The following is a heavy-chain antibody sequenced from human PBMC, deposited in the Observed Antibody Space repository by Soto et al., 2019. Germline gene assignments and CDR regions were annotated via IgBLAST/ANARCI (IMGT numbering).Heavy chain of an antibody. J-gene: IGHJ4*02. CDR2: IKSKTDGGTT. D-gene: IGHD4-17*01. Sequence: GSPRLCSAACGVTVCNAWMGGVCKAPGKGLEWVGRIKSKTDGGTTDYAAPVKGRFTISRDDSKNTLYLQMNSLKTEDTAVYYCTTRTVTTVDYWVQGTLVTVSS. CDR1: GVTVCNAW. V-gene: IGHV3-15*01. CDR3: TTRTVTTVDY.